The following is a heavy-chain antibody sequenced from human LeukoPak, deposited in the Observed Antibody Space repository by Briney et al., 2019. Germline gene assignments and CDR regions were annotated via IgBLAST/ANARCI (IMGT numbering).Heavy chain of an antibody. CDR3: AKVIRSLVVVAAYAFDI. D-gene: IGHD2-15*01. CDR1: GFTFSSYG. V-gene: IGHV3-30*02. CDR2: IRYDGSNK. Sequence: GGSLRLSCAASGFTFSSYGMHWVRQAPGKGLEWVAFIRYDGSNKYYADSVEGRFTISRDNSKNTLYLQMNSLRAEDTAVYYCAKVIRSLVVVAAYAFDIWGQGTMVTVSS. J-gene: IGHJ3*02.